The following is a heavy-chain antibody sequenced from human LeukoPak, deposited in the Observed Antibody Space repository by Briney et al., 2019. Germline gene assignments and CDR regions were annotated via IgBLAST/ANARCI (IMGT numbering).Heavy chain of an antibody. CDR1: GGSISSYY. CDR2: IYYSGST. V-gene: IGHV4-59*01. Sequence: SETLSLTCTVSGGSISSYYWSWIRQPPGKGLEWIGYIYYSGSTNYNPSLKSRVTISVDTSKNQFSLKLSSVTAADTAVYYCARETGDYADYWGQGTLVTVSS. D-gene: IGHD7-27*01. CDR3: ARETGDYADY. J-gene: IGHJ4*02.